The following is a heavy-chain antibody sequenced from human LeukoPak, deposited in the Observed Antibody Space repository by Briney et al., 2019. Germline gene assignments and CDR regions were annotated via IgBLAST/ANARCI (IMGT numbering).Heavy chain of an antibody. CDR3: ARSAFDTTYSFDY. V-gene: IGHV4-59*01. CDR2: IYYSGSA. CDR1: GGSISKYY. Sequence: TASETLSLTCTVSGGSISKYYWTWIRQPPGKGLEWIGYIYYSGSANYNPSLKSRVTISVDTSKNQFSLKLSSVTAADTAVYYCARSAFDTTYSFDYWGQGTLVTVSS. D-gene: IGHD1-26*01. J-gene: IGHJ4*02.